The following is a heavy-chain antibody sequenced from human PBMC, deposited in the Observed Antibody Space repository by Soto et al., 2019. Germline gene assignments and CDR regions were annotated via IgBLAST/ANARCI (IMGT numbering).Heavy chain of an antibody. V-gene: IGHV3-13*01. Sequence: SGGSLRLSCAASGFTFSSYDMHWVRQATGKGLEWVSAIGTAGDTYYPGSVKGRFTISRENAKNSLYLQMNSLRAGDTAVYYCARGGYSYGYYYYGMDVWGQGTTVTVSS. D-gene: IGHD5-18*01. CDR3: ARGGYSYGYYYYGMDV. CDR2: IGTAGDT. J-gene: IGHJ6*02. CDR1: GFTFSSYD.